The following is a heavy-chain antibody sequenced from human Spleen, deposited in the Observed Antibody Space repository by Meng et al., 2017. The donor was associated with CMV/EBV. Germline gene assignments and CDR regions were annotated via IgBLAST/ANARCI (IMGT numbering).Heavy chain of an antibody. CDR2: FYYSGST. D-gene: IGHD3-9*01. CDR3: ASSNILTGYPYYYYGMDV. V-gene: IGHV4-38-2*02. CDR1: SYSISSGYY. J-gene: IGHJ6*02. Sequence: GSLRLSCTVSSYSISSGYYWGWIRQPPGKGLEWIGSFYYSGSTYYNPSLKSRVTISVDTSKNQFSLKLTSVTAADTAVYYCASSNILTGYPYYYYGMDVWGQGTTVTVSS.